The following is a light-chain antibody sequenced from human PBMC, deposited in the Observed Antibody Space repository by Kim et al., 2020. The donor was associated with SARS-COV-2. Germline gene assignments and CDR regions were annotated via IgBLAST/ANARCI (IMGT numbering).Light chain of an antibody. CDR2: GES. V-gene: IGKV3-15*01. CDR3: QQYNNWPYS. Sequence: SVTPRARALLSCRASQSVSSNLAWYQQKPGQAARLLIYGESTRANGIPARFSGSGYGTEFTLTISSLQSEDFAVYYCQQYNNWPYSFGQGTKLEI. J-gene: IGKJ2*03. CDR1: QSVSSN.